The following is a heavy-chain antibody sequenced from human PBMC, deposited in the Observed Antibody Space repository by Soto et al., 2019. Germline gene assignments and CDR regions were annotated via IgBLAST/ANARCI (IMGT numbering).Heavy chain of an antibody. CDR3: ARHVSPGSSCLYFDAFDI. CDR2: IRKDGSQR. Sequence: EVQLVESGGGLVQPGGSLTLSCAASEFAFSSYWMTWVRQAPGKGLEWVANIRKDGSQRSYLDSVRGRFTISRDNSKNSLYLQMNSLTAEDTALYFCARHVSPGSSCLYFDAFDIWGQGTMVTVSS. J-gene: IGHJ3*02. CDR1: EFAFSSYW. D-gene: IGHD6-13*01. V-gene: IGHV3-7*05.